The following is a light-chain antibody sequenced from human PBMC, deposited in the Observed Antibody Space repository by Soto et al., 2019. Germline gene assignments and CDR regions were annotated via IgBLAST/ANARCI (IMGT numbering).Light chain of an antibody. Sequence: EIVLTQSPATLSLSPGERATLSCRASQSVSNYLAWFQQKPGQAPRLLIYDASNRATGIPARFSGSGSGTELTLTICRLEPEDCAVYYCQRRSSWPLLTFGGGTKVEI. CDR2: DAS. CDR1: QSVSNY. V-gene: IGKV3-11*01. J-gene: IGKJ4*01. CDR3: QRRSSWPLLT.